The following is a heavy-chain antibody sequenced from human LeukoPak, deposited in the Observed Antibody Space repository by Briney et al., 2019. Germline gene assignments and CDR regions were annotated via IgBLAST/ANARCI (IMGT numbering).Heavy chain of an antibody. V-gene: IGHV4-34*01. CDR2: INHSGST. CDR1: GGSFSGYY. CDR3: ARLRRDGYIGRTLEFDY. D-gene: IGHD5-24*01. Sequence: PSETLSLTCAVYGGSFSGYYWSWIRQPPGKGLEWIGEINHSGSTNYNPSLKSRVTISVDTSKNQFSLKLSSVTAADTAVYYCARLRRDGYIGRTLEFDYWGQGTLVTVSS. J-gene: IGHJ4*02.